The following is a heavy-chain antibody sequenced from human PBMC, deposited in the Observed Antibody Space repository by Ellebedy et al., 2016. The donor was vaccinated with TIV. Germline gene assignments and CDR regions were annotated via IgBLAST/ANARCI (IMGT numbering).Heavy chain of an antibody. J-gene: IGHJ4*02. D-gene: IGHD6-25*01. Sequence: GSLRLSCTVSGGSISSYYWSWIRQPPGKGLEWIGYIYYSGSTNYNPSLKSRVTISVDTSKNQFSLKLSSVTAADTAVYYCARVTGAAADLDYWGQGTLVTVSS. CDR3: ARVTGAAADLDY. CDR1: GGSISSYY. CDR2: IYYSGST. V-gene: IGHV4-59*12.